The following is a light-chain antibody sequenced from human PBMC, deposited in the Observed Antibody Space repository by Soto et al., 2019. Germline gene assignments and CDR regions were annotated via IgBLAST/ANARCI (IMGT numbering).Light chain of an antibody. J-gene: IGLJ1*01. CDR2: NNN. Sequence: QSVLTQPPSTSGTPGQRVTISCPGSSSNIGSSYVFWFQRLPGTAPKLLMYNNNQRPSGVSDRVSASKSGTSASLAISGLRSEDEADYYCAAWDDRVSGYVFGTGTKVTVL. V-gene: IGLV1-47*02. CDR3: AAWDDRVSGYV. CDR1: SSNIGSSY.